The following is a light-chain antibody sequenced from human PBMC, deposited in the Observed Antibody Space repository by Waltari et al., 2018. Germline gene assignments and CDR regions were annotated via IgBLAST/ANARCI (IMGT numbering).Light chain of an antibody. CDR2: GVS. J-gene: IGKJ2*01. CDR3: SQYNDWPYT. CDR1: QSFTRK. V-gene: IGKV3-15*01. Sequence: EIVMTQSPATLSVSPGDRATLSCRASQSFTRKLGWYQQKPGQVPSLLIYGVSTRPTGIQARFSGSGSGTEFTLTISSLQSEDSAVYYCSQYNDWPYTFGQGTKLELQ.